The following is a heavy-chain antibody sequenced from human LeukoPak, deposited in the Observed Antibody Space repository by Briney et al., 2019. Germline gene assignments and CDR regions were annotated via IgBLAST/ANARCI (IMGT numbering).Heavy chain of an antibody. CDR1: GGSISSYY. CDR3: ARQGGGFWYFDL. D-gene: IGHD6-25*01. CDR2: IYYSGST. Sequence: SETLSLTCTVSGGSISSYYWSWIRQPPGKGLEWIGYIYYSGSTNYNPSLKSRVTISVDTSKNKFSLKLSSVTAADTAVYYCARQGGGFWYFDLWGRGTLVTVSS. J-gene: IGHJ2*01. V-gene: IGHV4-59*08.